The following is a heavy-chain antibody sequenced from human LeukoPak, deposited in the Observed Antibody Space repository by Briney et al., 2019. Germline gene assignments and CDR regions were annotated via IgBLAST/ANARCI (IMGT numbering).Heavy chain of an antibody. J-gene: IGHJ4*02. CDR1: GYTFTSYY. CDR3: ATAPMGSSGWYESWGDY. V-gene: IGHV1-24*01. Sequence: ASVKVSCKASGYTFTSYYMHWVRQAPGKGLEWMGGFDPEDGETMYAQKFQGRVTMTEDTSTDTAYMELSSLRSEDTAVYYCATAPMGSSGWYESWGDYWGQGTLVTVSS. D-gene: IGHD6-19*01. CDR2: FDPEDGET.